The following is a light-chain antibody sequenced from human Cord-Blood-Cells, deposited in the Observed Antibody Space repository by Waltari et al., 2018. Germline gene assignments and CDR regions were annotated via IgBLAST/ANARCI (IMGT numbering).Light chain of an antibody. V-gene: IGKV1-5*03. J-gene: IGKJ2*01. CDR3: QQYNSYSYT. CDR2: KAS. Sequence: DIQMTQSPSTLSASVADRLTITCRASQSISSWLAWYQQKPGKAPKLLIYKASSLESGVPSRFSGSGSGTEFTLTISSLQPDDFATYYCQQYNSYSYTFGQGTKLEIK. CDR1: QSISSW.